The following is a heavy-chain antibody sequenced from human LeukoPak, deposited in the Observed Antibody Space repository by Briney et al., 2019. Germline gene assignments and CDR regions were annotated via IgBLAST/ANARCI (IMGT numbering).Heavy chain of an antibody. Sequence: ASVKVSCKASGGTFSSYAISWVRQAPGQGLEWMGRIIPIFGIANYAQKFQGRVTITADKSTSTAYVELSSLRSEDTAVYYCARGGRSSSSWFDPWGQGTLVTVSS. CDR1: GGTFSSYA. D-gene: IGHD6-6*01. CDR3: ARGGRSSSSWFDP. J-gene: IGHJ5*02. V-gene: IGHV1-69*04. CDR2: IIPIFGIA.